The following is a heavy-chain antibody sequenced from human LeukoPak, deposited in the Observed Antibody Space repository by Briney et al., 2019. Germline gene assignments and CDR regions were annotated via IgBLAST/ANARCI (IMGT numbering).Heavy chain of an antibody. D-gene: IGHD3-9*01. V-gene: IGHV3-23*01. CDR3: AKMGFPFDHFDY. Sequence: GGSLRLSCAASGCTFSSYAMSWVRQAPGKGLEWVSAISGSGGSTYYADSVKGRFTISRDNSKNTLYLQMNSLRAEDTAVYYCAKMGFPFDHFDYWGQGTLVTVSS. CDR2: ISGSGGST. CDR1: GCTFSSYA. J-gene: IGHJ4*02.